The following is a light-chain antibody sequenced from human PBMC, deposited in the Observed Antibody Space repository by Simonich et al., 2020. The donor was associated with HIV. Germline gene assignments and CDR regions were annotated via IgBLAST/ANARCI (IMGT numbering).Light chain of an antibody. V-gene: IGKV4-1*01. CDR1: RSVLYSSNNKNY. CDR2: WAS. J-gene: IGKJ1*01. CDR3: QQYYSAPRT. Sequence: DIVMTQSPDSLAVSLGERATINCKSSRSVLYSSNNKNYLAWYQQKPGQPPKLLIYWASTRESGVPDRFSASGSGTDFTLTISSLQAEDVAFYYCQQYYSAPRTFDQGTKVEIK.